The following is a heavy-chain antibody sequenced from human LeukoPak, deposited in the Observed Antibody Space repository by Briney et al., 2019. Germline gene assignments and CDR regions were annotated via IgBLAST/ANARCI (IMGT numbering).Heavy chain of an antibody. V-gene: IGHV3-7*01. Sequence: GGSLRLSCAASGFTFSNYWMSWVRQAPGKGLEWVSNIKQDGSEKCYVDSVKGRFTISRDNAKNSLYLQMNSLRAEDTAVYYCARDRWELLSNSYHYCGLDVWGQGTTVTVSS. D-gene: IGHD2-15*01. CDR2: IKQDGSEK. CDR1: GFTFSNYW. J-gene: IGHJ6*02. CDR3: ARDRWELLSNSYHYCGLDV.